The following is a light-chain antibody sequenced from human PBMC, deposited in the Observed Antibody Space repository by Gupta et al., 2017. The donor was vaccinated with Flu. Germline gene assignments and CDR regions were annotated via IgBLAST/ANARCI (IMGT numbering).Light chain of an antibody. CDR3: FSDAGSDNYV. V-gene: IGLV2-11*01. CDR2: DVT. J-gene: IGLJ1*01. CDR1: SSDVGGYDY. Sequence: QSALTQPRSVSGSPGPSVTISCTGTSSDVGGYDYVSWYRQHPGKAPNLMIYDVTKRPSGVPGRFSGSKSGNTASLTISGRQAEDEADYYCFSDAGSDNYVFGSGTMVTV.